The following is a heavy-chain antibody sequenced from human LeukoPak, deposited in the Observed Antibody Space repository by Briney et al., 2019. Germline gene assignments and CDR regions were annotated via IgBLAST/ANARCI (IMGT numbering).Heavy chain of an antibody. Sequence: SETLSLTCTVSGGSISGYYWNWIRQPPGEGLEWIGYIYYSGSTNYNPSLKSRVTISIDTTKNQFSLKLNSVTAADTAVYYCARARGTTVTTRYFDLWGRGTLVTVSS. CDR2: IYYSGST. V-gene: IGHV4-59*01. J-gene: IGHJ2*01. CDR3: ARARGTTVTTRYFDL. D-gene: IGHD4-11*01. CDR1: GGSISGYY.